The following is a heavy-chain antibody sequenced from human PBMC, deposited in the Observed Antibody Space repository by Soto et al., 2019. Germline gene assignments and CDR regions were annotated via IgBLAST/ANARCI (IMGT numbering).Heavy chain of an antibody. Sequence: DVQLVESGGGLVKPGGSLRLSCTVSGFTFSNYTMDWVRQAPGKGLEWVSAISSGSNYIYDAYSVKGRFTITRDYAKNSLYMQMNSLRDEDTAVFYCARGICSTHDICYTGYYDMDVWGKGTTVTVSS. J-gene: IGHJ6*03. CDR2: ISSGSNYI. CDR3: ARGICSTHDICYTGYYDMDV. D-gene: IGHD2-2*02. CDR1: GFTFSNYT. V-gene: IGHV3-21*01.